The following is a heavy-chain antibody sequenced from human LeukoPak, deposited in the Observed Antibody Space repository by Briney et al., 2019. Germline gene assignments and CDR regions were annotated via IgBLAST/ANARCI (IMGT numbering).Heavy chain of an antibody. CDR1: GYTFTSYY. CDR2: INPSGGST. D-gene: IGHD1-26*01. V-gene: IGHV1-46*01. CDR3: ARDLGSVIVGALFDY. J-gene: IGHJ4*02. Sequence: ASVKVSCKASGYTFTSYYMHWVRQAPGQGLEWMGIINPSGGSTSYAQKFQGRVTMTRDMPTSTVYMELSSLRSEDTAVYYCARDLGSVIVGALFDYWGQGTLVTVSS.